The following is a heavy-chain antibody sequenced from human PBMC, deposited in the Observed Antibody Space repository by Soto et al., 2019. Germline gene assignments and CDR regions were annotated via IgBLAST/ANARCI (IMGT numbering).Heavy chain of an antibody. D-gene: IGHD5-12*01. J-gene: IGHJ5*02. CDR1: GYSISSGYF. V-gene: IGHV4-38-2*01. Sequence: SETLSLTGVVSGYSISSGYFLAWIRQPPGEGLEWIGRIYLDGTTSYNPSLNGRVTISVDTSKNQFSLKLTSVIVADTAVYYRVRLVDIEATIGWFDPWGQGTLVTVSS. CDR3: VRLVDIEATIGWFDP. CDR2: IYLDGTT.